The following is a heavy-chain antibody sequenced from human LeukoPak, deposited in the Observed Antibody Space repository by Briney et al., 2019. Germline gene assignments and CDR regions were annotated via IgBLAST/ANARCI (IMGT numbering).Heavy chain of an antibody. J-gene: IGHJ4*02. CDR3: ARHSLRQGIAAAGTGYY. CDR1: GGSISSYY. CDR2: IYYSGST. D-gene: IGHD6-13*01. V-gene: IGHV4-59*08. Sequence: SETLSLTFTVSGGSISSYYWSWIRQPPGKGLEWIGYIYYSGSTNYNPSLKSRVTISVDTSKNQFSLKLSSVTAADTAVYYCARHSLRQGIAAAGTGYYWGQGTLVTVSS.